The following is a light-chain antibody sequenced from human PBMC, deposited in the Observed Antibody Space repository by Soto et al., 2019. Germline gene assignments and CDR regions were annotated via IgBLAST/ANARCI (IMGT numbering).Light chain of an antibody. CDR2: LVS. Sequence: IVMSQSPLSLTVTPGQPASISCRSSHSLLHSNGFNYLDWYLQKPGQPPHLLIYLVSYRASGVPDRFRGSGSGTEFKLSITRVEAEDVGVFYCMQALEAPPTFGQGTK. J-gene: IGKJ2*01. CDR3: MQALEAPPT. V-gene: IGKV2-28*01. CDR1: HSLLHSNGFNY.